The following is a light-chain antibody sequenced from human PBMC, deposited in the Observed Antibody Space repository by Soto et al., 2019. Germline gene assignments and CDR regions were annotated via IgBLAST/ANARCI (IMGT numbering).Light chain of an antibody. Sequence: DIQMTQSPSSLSASVGDRVTITCRASQNIMTHLNLYQHKSGKAPKLLIYGASSLFSGVPPRFSGSGSGTDFTLTISSLQAEDFGTYYCQQTYNTPRTFGQGTKVDI. CDR1: QNIMTH. J-gene: IGKJ1*01. CDR3: QQTYNTPRT. V-gene: IGKV1-39*01. CDR2: GAS.